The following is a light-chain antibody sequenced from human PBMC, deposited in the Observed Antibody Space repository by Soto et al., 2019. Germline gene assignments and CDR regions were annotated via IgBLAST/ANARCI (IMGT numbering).Light chain of an antibody. CDR3: TSYTNSNPSV. V-gene: IGLV2-14*01. CDR1: SSDVGGYNS. Sequence: QSGLTQPGSRSWSRGQSITVSCTGTSSDVGGYNSVSWYQQHPGKTPTLMIFEVNNRPSGVSNRFSGSKSGNTASLTISGLQAEDEADYYCTSYTNSNPSVFGTRTKVTVL. CDR2: EVN. J-gene: IGLJ1*01.